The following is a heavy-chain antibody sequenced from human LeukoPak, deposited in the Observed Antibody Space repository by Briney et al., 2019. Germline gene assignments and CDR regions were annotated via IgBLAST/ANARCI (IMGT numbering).Heavy chain of an antibody. CDR1: GGSIRSYY. CDR2: IHYRGST. CDR3: AGGRYLWFGETLFDY. D-gene: IGHD3-10*01. Sequence: PSETLSLICSVSGGSIRSYYWSWVRQPPRKGLEWIGYIHYRGSTNYNPSLKSRVTISVETAKNHFSHKLNSVAPAGPAVDYRAGGRYLWFGETLFDYWGQGTLVTVSS. J-gene: IGHJ4*02. V-gene: IGHV4-59*01.